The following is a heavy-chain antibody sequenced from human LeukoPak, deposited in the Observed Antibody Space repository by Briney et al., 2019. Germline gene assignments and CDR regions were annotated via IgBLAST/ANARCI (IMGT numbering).Heavy chain of an antibody. CDR3: AAESDIVGATKPPIWYFDL. V-gene: IGHV1-58*02. Sequence: GTSVKGSCKASGLTFTSSAMQWVRQASGQRLDWIGWSVVGSGNTNYAQEFQERVTITRDMSTSTAYMELSSLRSEDTAVYYCAAESDIVGATKPPIWYFDLWGRGTLVTVSS. CDR1: GLTFTSSA. CDR2: SVVGSGNT. J-gene: IGHJ2*01. D-gene: IGHD1-26*01.